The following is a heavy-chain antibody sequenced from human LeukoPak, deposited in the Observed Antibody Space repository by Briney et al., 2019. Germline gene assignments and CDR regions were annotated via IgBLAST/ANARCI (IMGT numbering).Heavy chain of an antibody. CDR2: INPSGGST. V-gene: IGHV1-46*01. J-gene: IGHJ4*02. CDR1: GYTFTSYY. Sequence: ASVKVSCMASGYTFTSYYMHWVRQAPGQGLEWMGIINPSGGSTSYAQKFQGRVTMTRDMSTSTVYMELSSLRSEDTAVYYCARALGSAPFDYWGQGTLVTVSS. D-gene: IGHD3-10*01. CDR3: ARALGSAPFDY.